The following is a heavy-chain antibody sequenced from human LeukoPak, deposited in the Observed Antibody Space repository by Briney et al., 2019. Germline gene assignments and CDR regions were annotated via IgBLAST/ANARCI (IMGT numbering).Heavy chain of an antibody. CDR1: GFTFSSYG. CDR3: ARDHTSGYIPLGY. V-gene: IGHV3-30*02. D-gene: IGHD3-22*01. J-gene: IGHJ4*02. Sequence: GGSLRLSCAASGFTFSSYGMHWVRQAPGKGLEWVAFIRYDGSNKYYADSVKGRFTISRDNSKNTLYLQMSSLRAEDTAVYYCARDHTSGYIPLGYWGQGTLATVSS. CDR2: IRYDGSNK.